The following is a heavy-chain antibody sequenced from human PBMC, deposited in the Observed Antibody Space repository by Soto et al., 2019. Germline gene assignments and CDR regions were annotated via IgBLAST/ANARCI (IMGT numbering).Heavy chain of an antibody. D-gene: IGHD3-3*01. CDR1: GFTFSSYS. CDR3: ARDSGMDTAYDFWSSFDP. J-gene: IGHJ5*02. V-gene: IGHV3-21*01. Sequence: GGSLRLSCAASGFTFSSYSMNWVRQAPGKGLEWVSSISSSSSYIYYADSVKGRFTISRDNAKNSLYLQMNSLRAEDTAVYYCARDSGMDTAYDFWSSFDPWGQGALVTVSS. CDR2: ISSSSSYI.